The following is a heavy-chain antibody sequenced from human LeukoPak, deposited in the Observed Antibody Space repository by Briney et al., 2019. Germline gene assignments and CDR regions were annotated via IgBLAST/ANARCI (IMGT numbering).Heavy chain of an antibody. Sequence: GASVKVSCKASGYTFTSYAMHWARQAPGQRLEWMGWINAGNGNTKYSQKFQGRVTITRDTSASTAYMELSSLRSEDTAVYYCASHYYDSSGYVWFDPWGQGTLVTVSS. CDR1: GYTFTSYA. CDR3: ASHYYDSSGYVWFDP. D-gene: IGHD3-22*01. J-gene: IGHJ5*02. V-gene: IGHV1-3*01. CDR2: INAGNGNT.